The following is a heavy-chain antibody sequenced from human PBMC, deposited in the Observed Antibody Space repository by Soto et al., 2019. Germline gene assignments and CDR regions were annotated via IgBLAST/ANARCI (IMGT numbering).Heavy chain of an antibody. CDR3: ARRYSSSSLADY. V-gene: IGHV5-10-1*01. J-gene: IGHJ4*02. Sequence: GESLKISCEGSGYSFASYWITWVRQVPGKGLEWVGRIDPSNSYTNYSPSFQGHVTISADKSIGTAYLQWSSLTASDSAMYYCARRYSSSSLADYWGQGTLVTVSS. CDR2: IDPSNSYT. CDR1: GYSFASYW. D-gene: IGHD6-6*01.